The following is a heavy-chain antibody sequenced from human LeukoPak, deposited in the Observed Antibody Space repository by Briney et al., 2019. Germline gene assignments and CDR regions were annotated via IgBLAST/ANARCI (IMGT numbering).Heavy chain of an antibody. D-gene: IGHD2-2*01. CDR3: AKDSPAIVVVPAATNWFDP. CDR2: ISGSGGST. V-gene: IGHV3-23*01. Sequence: PGGSLRLSCAASGFTFDGYAMSWVRQAPGKGLEWVAAISGSGGSTYYADSVRGRFTISRDNSKNTLYLQMNSLRAEATAVYYCAKDSPAIVVVPAATNWFDPWGQGTLVTVSS. CDR1: GFTFDGYA. J-gene: IGHJ5*02.